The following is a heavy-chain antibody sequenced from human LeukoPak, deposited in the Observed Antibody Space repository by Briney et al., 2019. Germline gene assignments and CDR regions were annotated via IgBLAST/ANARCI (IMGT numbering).Heavy chain of an antibody. CDR2: IHTSGST. Sequence: SETLSLTCTVSGGSFTNYYWSWIRQPAGKGLEWIGRIHTSGSTSYNPSLKSRVTLSLDTSKNQFSLILTSVTAADAAVYYCARDPNSALWGQGTLVTVSS. D-gene: IGHD4-23*01. J-gene: IGHJ4*02. CDR1: GGSFTNYY. CDR3: ARDPNSAL. V-gene: IGHV4-4*07.